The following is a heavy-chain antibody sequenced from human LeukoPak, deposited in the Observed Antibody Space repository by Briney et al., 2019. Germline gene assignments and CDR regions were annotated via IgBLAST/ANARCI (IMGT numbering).Heavy chain of an antibody. D-gene: IGHD6-13*01. V-gene: IGHV4-59*01. J-gene: IGHJ4*02. CDR1: GGSISSYF. CDR2: IYYSGST. CDR3: ARELYSSSLLGRGYYFDY. Sequence: SETLSLTCTVSGGSISSYFWSWIRQPPGKGLEWIGYIYYSGSTNYNPSLKSRVTISVDTSKNQFSLKLSSVAAADTAVYYCARELYSSSLLGRGYYFDYWGQGALVTVSS.